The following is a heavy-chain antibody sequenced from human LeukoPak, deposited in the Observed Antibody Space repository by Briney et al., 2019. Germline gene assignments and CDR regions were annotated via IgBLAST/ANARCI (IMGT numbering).Heavy chain of an antibody. CDR1: GYSFPTYW. CDR3: ARHAMTDYGSGTYYMN. Sequence: GESLKISCKGSGYSFPTYWIGWVRQMPGKGLEWMAIIYPGDSDTRYSPSFQGQVTISADKSISTAYLQWSSLKASDTAMYYCARHAMTDYGSGTYYMNWGLGTLVTVSS. D-gene: IGHD3-10*01. J-gene: IGHJ4*02. CDR2: IYPGDSDT. V-gene: IGHV5-51*01.